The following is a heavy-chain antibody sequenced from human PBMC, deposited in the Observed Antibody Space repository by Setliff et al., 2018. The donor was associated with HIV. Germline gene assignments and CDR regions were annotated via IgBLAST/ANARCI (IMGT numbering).Heavy chain of an antibody. CDR2: IYYSGST. V-gene: IGHV4-31*11. Sequence: PSETLSLTCAVYGESFSTYFWNWIRQHPGEGLEWIGYIYYSGSTYYNPSLKSRVAISVDTSKNQFSLKLSSVTAADTAVYYCARGYHLLNPDYWGQGTLVTVSS. J-gene: IGHJ4*02. CDR3: ARGYHLLNPDY. CDR1: GESFSTYF. D-gene: IGHD2-2*02.